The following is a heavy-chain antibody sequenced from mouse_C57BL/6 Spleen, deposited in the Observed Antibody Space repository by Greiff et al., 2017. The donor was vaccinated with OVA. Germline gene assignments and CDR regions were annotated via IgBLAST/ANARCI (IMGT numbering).Heavy chain of an antibody. D-gene: IGHD1-1*01. CDR3: ARVDYGSSLGAMDY. CDR1: GYSITSGYY. J-gene: IGHJ4*01. CDR2: ISYDGSN. Sequence: EVKLMESGPGLVKPSQSLSLTCSVTGYSITSGYYWNWIRQFPGNKLEWMGYISYDGSNNYNPSLKNRISITRDTSKNQFFLKLNSVTTEDTATYYCARVDYGSSLGAMDYWGQGTSVTVSS. V-gene: IGHV3-6*01.